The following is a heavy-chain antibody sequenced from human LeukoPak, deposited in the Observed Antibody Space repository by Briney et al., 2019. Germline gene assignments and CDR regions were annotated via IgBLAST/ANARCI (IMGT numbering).Heavy chain of an antibody. D-gene: IGHD3-3*01. Sequence: ASVKVSCKASGGTFSSYAISWVRQAPGQGLEWMGGIIPIFGTANYAQKFQVRVTITADDSTSTAYMELSSLRSEDTAVYYCARIVTIFGVPQGFDPWGQGTLVTVSS. CDR3: ARIVTIFGVPQGFDP. CDR1: GGTFSSYA. V-gene: IGHV1-69*13. CDR2: IIPIFGTA. J-gene: IGHJ5*02.